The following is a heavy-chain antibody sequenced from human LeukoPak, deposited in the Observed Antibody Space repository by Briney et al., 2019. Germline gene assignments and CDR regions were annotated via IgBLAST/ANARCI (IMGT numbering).Heavy chain of an antibody. J-gene: IGHJ4*02. D-gene: IGHD3-22*01. CDR1: GYTFTSYG. CDR2: ISAYNGNT. Sequence: ASVKVSCKAFGYTFTSYGISWVRQAPGQGLEWMGWISAYNGNTNYAQKLQGRVTMTTDTSTSTAYMELRSLRSDDTAVYYCARGTYYYDSSGYYPPAYWGQGTLVTVSS. CDR3: ARGTYYYDSSGYYPPAY. V-gene: IGHV1-18*01.